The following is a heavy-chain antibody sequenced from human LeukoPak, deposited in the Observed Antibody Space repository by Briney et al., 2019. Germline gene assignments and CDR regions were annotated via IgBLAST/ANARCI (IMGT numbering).Heavy chain of an antibody. CDR3: ATGLRAAGPSHTGIKDY. V-gene: IGHV1-24*01. Sequence: ASVKVSCKVSGYTLTELSMHWVRQAPGKGLEWMGGFDPEDGETIYAQKFQGRVTMTKDTSTDTAYMELSSLRSEDTAVYYCATGLRAAGPSHTGIKDYWGREPWSPSPQ. CDR2: FDPEDGET. J-gene: IGHJ4*02. D-gene: IGHD6-19*01. CDR1: GYTLTELS.